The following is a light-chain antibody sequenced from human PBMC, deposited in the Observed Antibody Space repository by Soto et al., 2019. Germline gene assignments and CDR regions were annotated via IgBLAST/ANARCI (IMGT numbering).Light chain of an antibody. CDR3: EQSYSIPLT. CDR1: QSISSY. CDR2: AAS. J-gene: IGKJ4*01. V-gene: IGKV1-39*01. Sequence: DIQMTQSPSSLSASVGDRVTITCRASQSISSYLNWYQQKLGKAPKLLIYAASSLQSGVPSRFSGSGSGTDFTLTISSLQPEDFATYYCEQSYSIPLTFGGGTKVDIK.